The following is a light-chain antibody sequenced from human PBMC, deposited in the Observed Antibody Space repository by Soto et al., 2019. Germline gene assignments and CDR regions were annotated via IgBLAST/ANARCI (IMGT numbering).Light chain of an antibody. V-gene: IGKV3-20*01. CDR1: QSVSSSY. J-gene: IGKJ1*01. Sequence: IVLTQAPGTLSLSPLERVTLSCHASQSVSSSYLAWYQQKPGQAPRLLIYGASSRATGIPDRFSGSGSGTDFTLTIRRLEPEDFAMYYCLHHGSSLWTFGQGTKVDIK. CDR3: LHHGSSLWT. CDR2: GAS.